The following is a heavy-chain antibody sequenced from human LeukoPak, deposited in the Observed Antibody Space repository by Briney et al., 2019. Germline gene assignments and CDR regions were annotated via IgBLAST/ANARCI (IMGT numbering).Heavy chain of an antibody. D-gene: IGHD6-19*01. CDR3: ARGGSGYSSGWYSNWFDP. J-gene: IGHJ5*02. CDR2: IIPIFGAA. V-gene: IGHV1-69*13. CDR1: GGTFSSYA. Sequence: SVKVSCKASGGTFSSYAISWVRQAPGQGLEWMGGIIPIFGAANYAQKFQGRVTITADESTSTAYMELSSLRSEDTAVYYCARGGSGYSSGWYSNWFDPWGQGTLVTVSS.